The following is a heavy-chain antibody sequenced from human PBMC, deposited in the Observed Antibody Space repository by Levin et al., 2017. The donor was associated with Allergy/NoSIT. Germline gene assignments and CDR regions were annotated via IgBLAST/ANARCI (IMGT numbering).Heavy chain of an antibody. CDR2: ISSSSSTI. V-gene: IGHV3-48*01. CDR1: FFPFLPPP. CDR3: ARGDAYCGGDCYSRGWFDP. J-gene: IGHJ5*02. D-gene: IGHD2-21*02. Sequence: GESLTLSFSSSFFPFLPPPLPFFLPSPFTFLSFFSYISSSSSTIFYSDSVKGRFTISRDNAKNSLYLQMNNLRAEDMAVYYCARGDAYCGGDCYSRGWFDPWGQGTLVTVSS.